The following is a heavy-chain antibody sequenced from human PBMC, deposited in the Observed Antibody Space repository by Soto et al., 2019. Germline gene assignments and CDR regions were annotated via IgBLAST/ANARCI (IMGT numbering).Heavy chain of an antibody. D-gene: IGHD3-3*01. CDR3: ARDFWSGYPANYYYGMDV. CDR1: GYTFTGYY. J-gene: IGHJ6*02. CDR2: INPNSGGT. Sequence: ASVKVSCKASGYTFTGYYMHWVRQAPGQGLEWMGWINPNSGGTNYAQKFQGRVTMTRDTSISTAYMELSRLRSDDTAVYYCARDFWSGYPANYYYGMDVWGQGTTVTVSS. V-gene: IGHV1-2*02.